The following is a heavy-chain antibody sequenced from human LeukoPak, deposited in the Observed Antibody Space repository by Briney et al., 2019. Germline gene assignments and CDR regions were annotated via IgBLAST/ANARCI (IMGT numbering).Heavy chain of an antibody. CDR1: GGSISSTNW. CDR2: IHHSGTI. CDR3: ARSHHYFDSRAPPYYFDY. J-gene: IGHJ4*02. Sequence: MTSQTLSLTCAVSGGSISSTNWWGWVRQPPGKGLEWIGEIHHSGTINYNPSLKSRITISIDKSKNEISLKLTSVTAADTAVYYCARSHHYFDSRAPPYYFDYWGQGTLVTVSS. D-gene: IGHD3-22*01. V-gene: IGHV4-4*02.